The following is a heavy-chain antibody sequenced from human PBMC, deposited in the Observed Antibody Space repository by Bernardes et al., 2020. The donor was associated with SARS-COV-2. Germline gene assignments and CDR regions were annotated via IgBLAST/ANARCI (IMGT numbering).Heavy chain of an antibody. CDR3: AKDKVFGVVIISGGPSDY. J-gene: IGHJ4*02. V-gene: IGHV3-23*01. Sequence: GGSLRLSCAASGFTFSSYAMSWVRQAPGKGLEWVSAISGSGGSTYYADSVKGRFTISRDNSKNTLYLQMNSLRAEDTAVYYCAKDKVFGVVIISGGPSDYWGQGTLVTVSS. CDR2: ISGSGGST. CDR1: GFTFSSYA. D-gene: IGHD3-3*01.